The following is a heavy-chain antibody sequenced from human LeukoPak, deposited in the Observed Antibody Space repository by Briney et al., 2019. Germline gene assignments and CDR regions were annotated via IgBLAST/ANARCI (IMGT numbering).Heavy chain of an antibody. CDR3: ARGRWRDPIFDY. J-gene: IGHJ4*02. CDR1: GGSFSGYY. V-gene: IGHV4-34*01. CDR2: INHSGST. Sequence: PSETLSLTCAVYGGSFSGYYWSWIRQPPGKGLEWIGEINHSGSTNYNPSLKSRVTISVDTSKNQFSLKLSSVTAADTAVYYCARGRWRDPIFDYWGQGTLVTVSS. D-gene: IGHD2-15*01.